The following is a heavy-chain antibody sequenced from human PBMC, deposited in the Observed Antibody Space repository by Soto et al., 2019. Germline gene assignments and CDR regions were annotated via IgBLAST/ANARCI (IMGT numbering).Heavy chain of an antibody. CDR3: AKNRDDILTGYYNYYYYGMDV. V-gene: IGHV3-30*18. CDR1: GFTFSSCG. D-gene: IGHD3-9*01. CDR2: ISYDGSNK. J-gene: IGHJ6*02. Sequence: GESLKISCAASGFTFSSCGMHWVRQAPGKGLEWVAVISYDGSNKYYADSVKGRFTVSRDNSKNTLYLQMNSLRAEDTAVYYCAKNRDDILTGYYNYYYYGMDVWGQGTTVTVSS.